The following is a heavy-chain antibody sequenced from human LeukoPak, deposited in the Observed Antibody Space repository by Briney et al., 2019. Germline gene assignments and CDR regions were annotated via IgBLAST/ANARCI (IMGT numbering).Heavy chain of an antibody. V-gene: IGHV3-23*01. D-gene: IGHD6-19*01. CDR2: ISGSGGST. Sequence: GGSLRLSCAASGFTFSSHAMSWVRQAPGKGLEWVSGISGSGGSTYYADSVKGRFTIPRGNSKNTLYVQMNSLRAEDTAVYYCAKGRAGIDYWGQGTLVIVSS. CDR1: GFTFSSHA. J-gene: IGHJ4*02. CDR3: AKGRAGIDY.